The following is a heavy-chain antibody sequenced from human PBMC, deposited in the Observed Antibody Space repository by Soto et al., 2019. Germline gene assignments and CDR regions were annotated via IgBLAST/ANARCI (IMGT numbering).Heavy chain of an antibody. CDR3: AKDQGRGIRGGYDAFDI. J-gene: IGHJ3*02. V-gene: IGHV3-23*01. D-gene: IGHD3-10*01. Sequence: EEQLLESGGGLVQPGGSLRLSCAASGFTFSSYAMTWVRQTPGKGLEWVSAISGSGGNTYYADSVKGRFTISRDNSKNTLYLQMNGLRAEDTGVYYCAKDQGRGIRGGYDAFDIWGQGTMVTVSS. CDR1: GFTFSSYA. CDR2: ISGSGGNT.